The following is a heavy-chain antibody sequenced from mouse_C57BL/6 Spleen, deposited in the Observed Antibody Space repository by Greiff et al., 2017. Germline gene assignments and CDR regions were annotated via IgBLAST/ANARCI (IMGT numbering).Heavy chain of an antibody. CDR1: GYTFTSYW. J-gene: IGHJ2*01. CDR2: IDPSDSET. V-gene: IGHV1-52*01. CDR3: ARANYFDY. D-gene: IGHD1-2*01. Sequence: QVHVKQPGAELVRPGSSVKLSCKASGYTFTSYWMHWVKQRPIQGLEWIGNIDPSDSETHYNQKFKDKATLTVDKSSSTAYMQLSSLTSGDSAVYYCARANYFDYWGQGTTLTVSS.